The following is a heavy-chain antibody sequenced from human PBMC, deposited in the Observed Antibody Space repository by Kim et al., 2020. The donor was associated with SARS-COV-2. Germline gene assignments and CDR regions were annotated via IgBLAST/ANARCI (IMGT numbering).Heavy chain of an antibody. D-gene: IGHD3-16*01. Sequence: SETLSLTCAVYGGSFSGYYWSWIRQPPGKGLEWIGEINHSGSTNYNPSLKSRVTISVDTSKNQFSLKLSSVTAADTAVYYCARPPLTSGVGDGMDVWGQGTTVTVSS. V-gene: IGHV4-34*01. CDR1: GGSFSGYY. J-gene: IGHJ6*02. CDR2: INHSGST. CDR3: ARPPLTSGVGDGMDV.